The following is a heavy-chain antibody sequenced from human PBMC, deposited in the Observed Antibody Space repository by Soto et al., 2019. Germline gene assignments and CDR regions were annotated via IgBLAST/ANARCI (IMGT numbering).Heavy chain of an antibody. CDR1: GASVSHGY. CDR2: MYFGGSF. D-gene: IGHD3-22*01. Sequence: QMQLQASGPGLVKPSETLSLTCNVSGASVSHGYWSWIRQPPGKGLEWIGFMYFGGSFNYNPSLTSRDPISVETSKNQFSMKLTSVTASDTAVYYCARSYYDSTGFAVDPWGQGTLVTVSS. CDR3: ARSYYDSTGFAVDP. J-gene: IGHJ5*02. V-gene: IGHV4-59*02.